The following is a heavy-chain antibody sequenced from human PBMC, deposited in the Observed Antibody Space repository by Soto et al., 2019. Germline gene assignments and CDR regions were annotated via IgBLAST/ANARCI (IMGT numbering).Heavy chain of an antibody. CDR3: ARDQGGDWFDP. V-gene: IGHV1-18*04. J-gene: IGHJ5*02. Sequence: QVQLLQSGAEVKKPGASVRVSCKASGYTFTNYGISWVRQAPGQGLEWMGWISSYYGSTDYAQIFEGRVTMTTDTSTSTAYLELRSLRSDATAIYYCARDQGGDWFDPWGQGTLVTVSS. CDR2: ISSYYGST. D-gene: IGHD1-26*01. CDR1: GYTFTNYG.